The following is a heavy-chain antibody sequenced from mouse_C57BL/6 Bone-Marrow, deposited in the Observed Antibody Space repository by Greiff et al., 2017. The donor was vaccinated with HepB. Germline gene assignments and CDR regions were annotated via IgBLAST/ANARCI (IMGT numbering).Heavy chain of an antibody. CDR3: ARSVYYGYGGFAY. D-gene: IGHD2-2*01. V-gene: IGHV1-59*01. Sequence: QVQLQQPGAELVRPGTSVKLSCKASGYTFTSYWMHWVKQRPGQGLEWIGVIDPSDSYTNYNQKFKGKATLTVDTSSSTAYMQLSSLTSEDSAVYYCARSVYYGYGGFAYWGQGTLVTVSA. CDR1: GYTFTSYW. CDR2: IDPSDSYT. J-gene: IGHJ3*01.